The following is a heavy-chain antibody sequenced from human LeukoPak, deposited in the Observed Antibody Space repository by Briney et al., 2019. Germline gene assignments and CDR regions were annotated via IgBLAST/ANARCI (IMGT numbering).Heavy chain of an antibody. CDR3: ASEDSSGGHPGY. CDR2: ISYDGSNK. Sequence: PGRSLRLSCAASGFTFDDYAMHWVRQAPGKGLEWGAVISYDGSNKYYADCVKGRVTISRDNSKNTLYLQMNSLRAEDTAAFFCASEDSSGGHPGYWGQGSLVTVSS. D-gene: IGHD3-22*01. J-gene: IGHJ4*02. V-gene: IGHV3-30-3*01. CDR1: GFTFDDYA.